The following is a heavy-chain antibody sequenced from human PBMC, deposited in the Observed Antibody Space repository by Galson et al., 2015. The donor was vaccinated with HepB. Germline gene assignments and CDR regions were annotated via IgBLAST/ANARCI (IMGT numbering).Heavy chain of an antibody. J-gene: IGHJ4*02. Sequence: TLSLTCTVSGGSISSGGYYWSWIRQHPGKGLEWIGYIYYSGSTYYNPSLKSRVTISVDTSKNQFSLKLSSVTAADTAVYYCARGGGSPEIFYDWEGFDYWGQGTLVTVSS. CDR2: IYYSGST. V-gene: IGHV4-31*03. D-gene: IGHD3-16*01. CDR1: GGSISSGGYY. CDR3: ARGGGSPEIFYDWEGFDY.